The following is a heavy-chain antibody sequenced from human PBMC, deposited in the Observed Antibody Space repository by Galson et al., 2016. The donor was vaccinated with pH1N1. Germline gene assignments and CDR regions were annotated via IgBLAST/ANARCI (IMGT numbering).Heavy chain of an antibody. V-gene: IGHV3-7*01. D-gene: IGHD5-12*01. Sequence: SLRLSCAASGFTFSSFWMTWVRQAPGKGLEWVANIKQYGSEKHYVDSVKGRFTVSRDNAKNSVYLQMNSLRAKDTAVYYCARTGSDHDTYFYYYGMDLWGQGTTVTVSS. CDR3: ARTGSDHDTYFYYYGMDL. CDR2: IKQYGSEK. J-gene: IGHJ6*02. CDR1: GFTFSSFW.